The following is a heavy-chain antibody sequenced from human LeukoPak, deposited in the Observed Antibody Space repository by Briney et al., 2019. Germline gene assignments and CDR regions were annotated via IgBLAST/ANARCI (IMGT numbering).Heavy chain of an antibody. J-gene: IGHJ4*02. CDR2: ISSSSYI. D-gene: IGHD3-10*01. V-gene: IGHV3-21*01. Sequence: GGSLRLSCAASGFTFSSYSMTWVRQAPGKGLEWVSSISSSSYIYYADSVKGRFTISRDNAKNSLYLQMNSLRAEDTAVYYCAREVSGYGGYFDYWGQGTLVTVSS. CDR1: GFTFSSYS. CDR3: AREVSGYGGYFDY.